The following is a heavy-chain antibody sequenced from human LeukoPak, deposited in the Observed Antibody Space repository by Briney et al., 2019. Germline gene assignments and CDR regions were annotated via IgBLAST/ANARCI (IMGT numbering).Heavy chain of an antibody. V-gene: IGHV4-31*03. J-gene: IGHJ4*02. CDR2: FYYSGST. D-gene: IGHD2-2*01. Sequence: PSETLSLTCTVSGGSISSGGYYWSWIRQHPGKGLEWIGYFYYSGSTYYNPSLKSRVTISVDTSKNQFSLKLSSVTAADTAVYYCARGSYQLPLDYWGQGTLVTVSS. CDR3: ARGSYQLPLDY. CDR1: GGSISSGGYY.